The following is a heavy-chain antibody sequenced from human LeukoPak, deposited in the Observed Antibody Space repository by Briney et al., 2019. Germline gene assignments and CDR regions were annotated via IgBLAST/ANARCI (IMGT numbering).Heavy chain of an antibody. CDR2: ISYDGSNK. CDR1: GFTFSSYA. D-gene: IGHD2-2*01. Sequence: GGSLRLSCAASGFTFSSYAMHWVRQAPGKGLEWVAVISYDGSNKYYADSVKGRFTISRDNSKNTLYLQMNSLRAEDTAVYYCARGCITYSTSCYDGPDYSFDYWGQGTLVTVSP. J-gene: IGHJ4*02. CDR3: ARGCITYSTSCYDGPDYSFDY. V-gene: IGHV3-30-3*01.